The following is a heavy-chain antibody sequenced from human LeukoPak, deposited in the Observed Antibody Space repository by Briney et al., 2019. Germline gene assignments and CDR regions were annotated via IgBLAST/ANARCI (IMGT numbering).Heavy chain of an antibody. D-gene: IGHD3-3*01. CDR3: ARGGFLEWLSSWFDP. CDR2: IIPIFGTA. Sequence: GASVKVSCKASGYTFTSYGISWVRQAPGQGLEWMGGIIPIFGTANYAQKFQGRVTITTDESTSTAYMELSSLRSEDTAVYYCARGGFLEWLSSWFDPWGQGTLVTVSS. V-gene: IGHV1-69*05. CDR1: GYTFTSYG. J-gene: IGHJ5*02.